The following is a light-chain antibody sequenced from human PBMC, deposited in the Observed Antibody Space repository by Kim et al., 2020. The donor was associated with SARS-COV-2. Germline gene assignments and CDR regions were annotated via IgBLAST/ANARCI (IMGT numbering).Light chain of an antibody. CDR3: QQYNSYSWT. CDR1: QNSSYW. CDR2: KAS. V-gene: IGKV1-5*03. Sequence: ASGGDRFTITCRASQNSSYWLAWYQQKPGKAPKLLIYKASISVSGVPSRFSGSGFGTEFTLAISSLQPADSATYYCQQYNSYSWTFGQGTKVDIK. J-gene: IGKJ1*01.